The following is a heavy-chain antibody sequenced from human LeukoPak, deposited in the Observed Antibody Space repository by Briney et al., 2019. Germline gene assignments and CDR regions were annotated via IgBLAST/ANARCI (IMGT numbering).Heavy chain of an antibody. D-gene: IGHD5-12*01. J-gene: IGHJ4*02. Sequence: GASVKVSCKASGYSFSNYGISWVRQAPGQGLEWMGWISGYNGNTNYAQKFQGRVTMTTDTSTNTAYMELRSLRSDDTDVYYCARDCGYQCRFDYWGQGTLVTVSS. CDR3: ARDCGYQCRFDY. CDR1: GYSFSNYG. V-gene: IGHV1-18*01. CDR2: ISGYNGNT.